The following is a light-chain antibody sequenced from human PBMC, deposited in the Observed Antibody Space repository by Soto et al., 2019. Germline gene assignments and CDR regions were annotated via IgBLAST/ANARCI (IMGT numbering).Light chain of an antibody. J-gene: IGKJ5*01. V-gene: IGKV1-39*01. Sequence: HVTQSPSSLSASVGSRDTITCRTSQSISSSYLNWYQQRPGKAPTLLISAASSLRSGVPSRFSGSGSGTDFTLTISSLQPEDFATYYCQQSYSTPITFGQGTRLEIK. CDR1: QSISSSY. CDR3: QQSYSTPIT. CDR2: AAS.